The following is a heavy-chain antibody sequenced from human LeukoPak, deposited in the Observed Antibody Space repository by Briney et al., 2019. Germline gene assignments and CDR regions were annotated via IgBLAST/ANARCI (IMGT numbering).Heavy chain of an antibody. J-gene: IGHJ3*02. CDR2: ISSSGSTI. CDR3: ARSQGHCSSTSCYIPHAFDI. V-gene: IGHV3-11*01. CDR1: GFTFSDYY. Sequence: PGGSLRLSCAASGFTFSDYYMSWIRQAPGKGLEWVSYISSSGSTIYYADSVKGRFTISRDNAKNSLYLQMNSLRAEDTAVYYCARSQGHCSSTSCYIPHAFDIWGQGTMVTVSS. D-gene: IGHD2-2*02.